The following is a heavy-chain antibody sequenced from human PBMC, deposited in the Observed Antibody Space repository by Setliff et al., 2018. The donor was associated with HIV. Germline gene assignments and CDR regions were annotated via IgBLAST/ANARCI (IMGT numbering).Heavy chain of an antibody. CDR1: GYTFTSYY. D-gene: IGHD3-3*01. Sequence: ASVKVSCKASGYTFTSYYIHWVRQAPGQGLEWMGRVNPSGGRTSYAQKFQGRVTMTRDTAISTAYMELSRLRSDDSAVYYCARLPFITIFGVLNGYVGFDIWGQGTMVTVSS. CDR3: ARLPFITIFGVLNGYVGFDI. V-gene: IGHV1-46*01. J-gene: IGHJ3*02. CDR2: VNPSGGRT.